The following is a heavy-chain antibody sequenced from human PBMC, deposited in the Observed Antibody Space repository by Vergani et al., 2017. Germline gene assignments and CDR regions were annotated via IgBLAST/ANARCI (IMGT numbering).Heavy chain of an antibody. CDR3: ARLLGDPHRAIYYYYGMDV. D-gene: IGHD3-10*01. CDR1: GGSISSSSYY. J-gene: IGHJ6*02. V-gene: IGHV4-39*01. CDR2: IYYSGST. Sequence: QLQLQESGPGLVKPSETLSLTCTVSGGSISSSSYYWGWIRQPPGKGLEWIGSIYYSGSTYYNPSLKSRVTISVDTSKNQFSLKLSSVTAADTAVYYCARLLGDPHRAIYYYYGMDVWGQGTTVTVSS.